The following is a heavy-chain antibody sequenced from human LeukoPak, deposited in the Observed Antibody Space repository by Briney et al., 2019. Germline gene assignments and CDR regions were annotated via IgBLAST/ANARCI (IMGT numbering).Heavy chain of an antibody. D-gene: IGHD1-1*01. CDR3: AKDGMMEGYYTHMDV. CDR1: GFTFSNYG. J-gene: IGHJ6*03. Sequence: SGGSLRLSCAASGFTFSNYGMHWVRQAPGKGLEWVAFIRYVRNNENYADSVKGRLTISRDNSKNTLYLQMNSLRPEDTAVYYCAKDGMMEGYYTHMDVWGKGTTVIVSS. CDR2: IRYVRNNE. V-gene: IGHV3-30*02.